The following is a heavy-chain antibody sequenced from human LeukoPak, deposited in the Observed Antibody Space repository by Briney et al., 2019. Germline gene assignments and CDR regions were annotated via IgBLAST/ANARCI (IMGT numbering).Heavy chain of an antibody. CDR3: ARNQQWLVPHYYYYGMDV. CDR1: GYTFTSYY. D-gene: IGHD6-19*01. CDR2: INPSGGST. Sequence: ASVKVSCKASGYTFTSYYMHWVRQAPGQGLEWMGIINPSGGSTSYAQKFQGRVTMTRDTSTSTVYMELSSLRSEDTAVYYCARNQQWLVPHYYYYGMDVWGQGTTVTVSS. J-gene: IGHJ6*02. V-gene: IGHV1-46*01.